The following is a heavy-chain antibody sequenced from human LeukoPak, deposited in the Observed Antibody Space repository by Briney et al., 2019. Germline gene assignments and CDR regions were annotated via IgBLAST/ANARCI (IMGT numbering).Heavy chain of an antibody. CDR1: GGTFSSYA. CDR2: IIPIFGTA. D-gene: IGHD3-3*01. J-gene: IGHJ5*02. Sequence: SVKVSCKASGGTFSSYAISWVRQAPGQGLEWMGGIIPIFGTANYAQKFQGRVTITADESTSTAYMELSSLRSEDTAVYYCARVGADFDFWSGYYKGGTWIDPWGQGTLVTVSS. CDR3: ARVGADFDFWSGYYKGGTWIDP. V-gene: IGHV1-69*13.